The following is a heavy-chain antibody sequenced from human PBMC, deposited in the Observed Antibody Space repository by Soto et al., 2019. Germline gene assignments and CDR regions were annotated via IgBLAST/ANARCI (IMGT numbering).Heavy chain of an antibody. CDR3: ARKPPAAIQGWAYGMDV. CDR2: ISSSSSTI. CDR1: GFTFSSYS. V-gene: IGHV3-48*01. J-gene: IGHJ6*02. Sequence: PGGSLRLSCAASGFTFSSYSMNWVRQAPGKGLEWVSYISSSSSTIYYADSVKGRFAISRDNARNTFYLQMNSLRVEDTAVYYCARKPPAAIQGWAYGMDVWGQGTTVTV. D-gene: IGHD2-2*01.